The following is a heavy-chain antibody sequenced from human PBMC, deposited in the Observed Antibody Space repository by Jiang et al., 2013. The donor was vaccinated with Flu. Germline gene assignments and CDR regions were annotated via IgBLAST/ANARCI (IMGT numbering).Heavy chain of an antibody. V-gene: IGHV3-30-3*01. J-gene: IGHJ6*02. Sequence: VQLVESGGGVVQPGRSLRLSCAASGFTFSSYAMHWVRQAPGKGLEWVAVISYDGSNKYYADSVKGRFTISRDNSKNTLYLQMNSLRAEDTAVYYCARDRGTSLNYYYYYGMDVWGQGTTVTVSS. D-gene: IGHD2-2*01. CDR1: GFTFSSYA. CDR3: ARDRGTSLNYYYYYGMDV. CDR2: ISYDGSNK.